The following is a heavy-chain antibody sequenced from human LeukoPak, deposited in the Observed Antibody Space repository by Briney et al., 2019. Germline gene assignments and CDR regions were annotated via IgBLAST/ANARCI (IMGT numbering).Heavy chain of an antibody. J-gene: IGHJ4*02. CDR2: IKQDGSEK. D-gene: IGHD6-13*01. Sequence: GGSLRLPCAASGFTFSSYWMSWVRQAPGKGLEWVANIKQDGSEKYYVDSVKGRFTISRDNAKNSLYLQMNSLRAEDTAVYYCARAQLAAASPFWDYWGQGTLVTVSS. CDR1: GFTFSSYW. V-gene: IGHV3-7*01. CDR3: ARAQLAAASPFWDY.